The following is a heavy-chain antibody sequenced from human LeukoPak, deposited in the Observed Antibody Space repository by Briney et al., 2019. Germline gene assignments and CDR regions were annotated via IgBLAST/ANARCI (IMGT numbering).Heavy chain of an antibody. CDR3: ARDGYCSGGSCYPSDY. V-gene: IGHV1-3*01. CDR2: INAGNGNT. CDR1: GYTFTSYA. Sequence: ASVKVSCKASGYTFTSYAMHWVRQAPGQRLEWMGWINAGNGNTKYSQEFQGRVTITRDKSASTAYMELSSLRSEDTAVYYCARDGYCSGGSCYPSDYWGQGTLVTVSS. D-gene: IGHD2-15*01. J-gene: IGHJ4*02.